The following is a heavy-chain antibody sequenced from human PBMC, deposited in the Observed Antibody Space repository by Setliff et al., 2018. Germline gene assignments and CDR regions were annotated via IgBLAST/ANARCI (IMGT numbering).Heavy chain of an antibody. V-gene: IGHV1-2*02. J-gene: IGHJ4*02. CDR2: ISPHTGNT. CDR1: GYDFPGYY. CDR3: ARRAFIETITGYCFDL. Sequence: ASVKVSCKASGYDFPGYYLHWVRQAPGQGLEWMGWISPHTGNTQYAQNFQGRVTMTRDTSITTAYMELSSLRSNDTAFYYCARRAFIETITGYCFDLWGQGTQVTVSS. D-gene: IGHD1-20*01.